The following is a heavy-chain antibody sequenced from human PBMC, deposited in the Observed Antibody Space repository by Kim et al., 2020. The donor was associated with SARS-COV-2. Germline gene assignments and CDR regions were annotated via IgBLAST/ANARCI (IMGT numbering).Heavy chain of an antibody. CDR3: ARDPGNRNGMSV. V-gene: IGHV3-53*04. J-gene: IGHJ6*02. CDR2: T. Sequence: TVSADSVKGRFTISRHDSKNIVSLQMNSLKVEDTAVYYCARDPGNRNGMSVWCPGTTVTVSS.